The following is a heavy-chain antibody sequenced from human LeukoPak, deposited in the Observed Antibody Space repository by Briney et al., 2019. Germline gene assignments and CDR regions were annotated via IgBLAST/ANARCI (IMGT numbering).Heavy chain of an antibody. CDR1: GYTFTDSY. J-gene: IGHJ1*01. CDR2: LHPNTGDT. Sequence: GASVKVSCKASGYTFTDSYRHWVRQAPGQGLEWMGLLHPNTGDTFYAQKFRGRVTLTRDASISTAYMELNRLTSDDTAVYYCAKEHSGSYEHWAPGTLVTISS. D-gene: IGHD1-26*01. CDR3: AKEHSGSYEH. V-gene: IGHV1-2*06.